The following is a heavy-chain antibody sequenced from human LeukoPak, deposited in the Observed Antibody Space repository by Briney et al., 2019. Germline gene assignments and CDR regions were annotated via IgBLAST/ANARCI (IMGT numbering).Heavy chain of an antibody. V-gene: IGHV3-23*01. Sequence: GGSLRLSCAASGFTFSSYATSWVRQAPGKWLEWVSAISGSGGSTHYADSVKGRLTISRDNSKNTLYLQMNSLRAEDTAVYYCAKAHSSAGSLYYYYMDVWGKGTTVTVSS. CDR2: ISGSGGST. CDR3: AKAHSSAGSLYYYYMDV. D-gene: IGHD6-19*01. CDR1: GFTFSSYA. J-gene: IGHJ6*03.